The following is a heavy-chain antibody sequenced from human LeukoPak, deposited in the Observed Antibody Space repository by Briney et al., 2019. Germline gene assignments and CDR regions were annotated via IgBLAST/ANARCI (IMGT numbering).Heavy chain of an antibody. CDR2: ISRSGNTI. D-gene: IGHD4-11*01. Sequence: GGSLRLSCAASGFTFSDYYMTWIRQAPGKGLEWVSYISRSGNTIYYADSVKGRFTISRDNAKNSLYLQMSSLRAEDTAVYYCTRVEETATTAAIIRKYSYYYYMDVWGKGNTVTVSS. J-gene: IGHJ6*03. CDR3: TRVEETATTAAIIRKYSYYYYMDV. V-gene: IGHV3-11*04. CDR1: GFTFSDYY.